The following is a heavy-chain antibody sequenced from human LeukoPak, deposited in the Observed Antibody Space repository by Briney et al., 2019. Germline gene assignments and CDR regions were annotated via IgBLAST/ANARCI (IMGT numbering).Heavy chain of an antibody. J-gene: IGHJ4*02. CDR1: GITLSNYG. D-gene: IGHD3-10*01. CDR3: ATSTLKLLWFGEF. Sequence: PGGSLRLSCGVSGITLSNYGMSWVRQAPGKGLVWVSRINSDGSNITYADSVKGRFTISRDNAKNSLYLQMNSLRAEDTAVYYCATSTLKLLWFGEFWGQGTLVTVSS. V-gene: IGHV3-74*01. CDR2: INSDGSNI.